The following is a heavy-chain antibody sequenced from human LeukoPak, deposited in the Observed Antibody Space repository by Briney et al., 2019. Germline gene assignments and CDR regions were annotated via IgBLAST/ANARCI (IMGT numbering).Heavy chain of an antibody. CDR1: GFTFSSYS. V-gene: IGHV3-48*01. CDR2: ISSSSSTI. CDR3: ARVDRDGGDAFDI. Sequence: GGPLRLSCAASGFTFSSYSMNWVRQAPGKGLEWVSYISSSSSTIYYADSVKGRFTISRDNAKNSLYLQMNSLKAEDTAVYYCARVDRDGGDAFDIWGQGTMVTVSS. J-gene: IGHJ3*02. D-gene: IGHD1-14*01.